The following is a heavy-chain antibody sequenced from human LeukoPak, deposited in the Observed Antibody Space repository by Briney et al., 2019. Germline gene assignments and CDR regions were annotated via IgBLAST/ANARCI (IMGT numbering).Heavy chain of an antibody. CDR2: INHSGST. Sequence: PSETLSLTCTVSGGSISSSSYYWSWIRQPPGKGLEWIGEINHSGSTNYNPSLKSRVTISVDTSKNQFSLKLSSVTAADTAVYYCARVVVVVSYDAFDIWGQGTMVTVSS. V-gene: IGHV4-39*07. CDR3: ARVVVVVSYDAFDI. J-gene: IGHJ3*02. D-gene: IGHD2-15*01. CDR1: GGSISSSSYY.